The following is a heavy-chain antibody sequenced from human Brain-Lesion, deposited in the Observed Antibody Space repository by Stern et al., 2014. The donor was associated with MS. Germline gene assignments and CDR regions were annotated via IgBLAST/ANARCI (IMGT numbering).Heavy chain of an antibody. V-gene: IGHV3-9*01. CDR3: ARDITGSSAYFAY. CDR2: IIWNRGTI. CDR1: GFTFDDYA. Sequence: VQLVQSGGDLVQPGRSLRLSCAAFGFTFDDYAMHWVRQAPGKGLEWVAGIIWNRGTIGYADSVKGRFTPPRDNAYSPLYLQMNSLRPEDTALYYCARDITGSSAYFAYWGQGTLVTVPP. D-gene: IGHD1-14*01. J-gene: IGHJ4*02.